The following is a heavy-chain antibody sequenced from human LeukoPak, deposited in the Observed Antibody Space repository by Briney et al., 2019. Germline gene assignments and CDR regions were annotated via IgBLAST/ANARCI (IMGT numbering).Heavy chain of an antibody. CDR2: ISSSSSYI. V-gene: IGHV3-21*01. CDR3: ARPQFTWSSNYYYYGMDV. Sequence: GGSLRLSCAASGFTFSSYSMNWVCQAPGRGLEWVSSISSSSSYIYYADSVKGRFTISRDNAKNSLYLQMTSLRAEDTAVYYCARPQFTWSSNYYYYGMDVWDQGTTVTVSS. CDR1: GFTFSSYS. J-gene: IGHJ6*02. D-gene: IGHD1-26*01.